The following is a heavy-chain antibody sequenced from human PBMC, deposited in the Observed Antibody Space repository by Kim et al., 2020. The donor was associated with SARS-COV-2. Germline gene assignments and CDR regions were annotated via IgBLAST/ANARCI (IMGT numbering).Heavy chain of an antibody. CDR1: GISVRTNF. CDR2: LYDNGDT. V-gene: IGHV3-53*01. CDR3: ARPHSARDSRAFDT. D-gene: IGHD1-26*01. Sequence: GGSLRLSCVVSGISVRTNFMTWVRQAPGKGPECVSVLYDNGDTYYADSVKGRFTISRDDSKNTLFLQMLTLRVEDTAMYYCARPHSARDSRAFDTWGQG. J-gene: IGHJ3*02.